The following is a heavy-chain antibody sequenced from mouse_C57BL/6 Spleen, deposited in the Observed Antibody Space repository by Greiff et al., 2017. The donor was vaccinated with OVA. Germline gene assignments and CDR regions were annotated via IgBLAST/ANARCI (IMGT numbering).Heavy chain of an antibody. J-gene: IGHJ4*01. V-gene: IGHV1-76*01. Sequence: QVQLQQSGAELVRPGASVKLSCKASGYTFTDYYINWVKQRHGQGLEWIARIYPGSGNTYYNEKFKGKATLTADKSSSTGYMQLSSLTSEDSAVYVYERMRDGSRLNAMDDWGQGTSVTVSS. D-gene: IGHD1-1*01. CDR1: GYTFTDYY. CDR3: ERMRDGSRLNAMDD. CDR2: IYPGSGNT.